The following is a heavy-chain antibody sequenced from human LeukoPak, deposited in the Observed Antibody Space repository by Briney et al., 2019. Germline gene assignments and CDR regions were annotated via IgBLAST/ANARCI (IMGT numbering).Heavy chain of an antibody. D-gene: IGHD3-9*01. CDR3: ARDYDILTGYPLGAFDI. CDR2: INPSGGST. J-gene: IGHJ3*02. Sequence: ASVKVPCKASGYTFTSYYMHWVRQAPGQGLEWMGIINPSGGSTSYAQKFQGRVTMTRDTSTSTVYMELSSLRSEDTAVYYCARDYDILTGYPLGAFDIWGQGTMVTVSS. CDR1: GYTFTSYY. V-gene: IGHV1-46*01.